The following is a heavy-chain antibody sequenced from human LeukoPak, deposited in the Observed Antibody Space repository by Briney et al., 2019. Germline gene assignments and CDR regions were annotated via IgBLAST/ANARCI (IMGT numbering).Heavy chain of an antibody. CDR1: GGSFSGYY. V-gene: IGHV4-34*01. CDR2: INHSGST. J-gene: IGHJ4*02. Sequence: SETLSLTCAVYGGSFSGYYWSWIRQPPGKELAWIGEINHSGSTNYNPPLKSRVTISVDTSKNQFSLKLSSVTAADTAVYYSASLADYYDSSGYRGEFDYWGQGTLVTVSS. CDR3: ASLADYYDSSGYRGEFDY. D-gene: IGHD3-22*01.